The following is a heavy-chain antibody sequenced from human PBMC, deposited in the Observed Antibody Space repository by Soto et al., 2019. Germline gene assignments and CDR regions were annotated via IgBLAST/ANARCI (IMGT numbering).Heavy chain of an antibody. V-gene: IGHV1-69*13. CDR2: IIPIFGTA. D-gene: IGHD3-22*01. Sequence: ASVKVSCKASGGTFTSYAISWVRQAPGQGLEWMGGIIPIFGTANYAQKFQGRVTITADESTSTAYMELSSLRSEDTAVYYCARGRDYDSSGYYPKFDYWGQGTLVTVSS. J-gene: IGHJ4*02. CDR3: ARGRDYDSSGYYPKFDY. CDR1: GGTFTSYA.